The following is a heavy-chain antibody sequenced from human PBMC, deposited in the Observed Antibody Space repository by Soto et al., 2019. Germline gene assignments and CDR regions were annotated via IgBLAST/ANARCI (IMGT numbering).Heavy chain of an antibody. Sequence: SETLSLTCSVYGGSFSDYYWSWIRQPPGKGLEWIGEINHSGSTNHNPSLKSRVTISVHTSKNQFSLKLSSVTAADTAVYYCARARKGSGSDYYYHYGMDVWGKGTTVTVSS. J-gene: IGHJ6*04. CDR3: ARARKGSGSDYYYHYGMDV. CDR1: GGSFSDYY. D-gene: IGHD3-3*01. V-gene: IGHV4-34*01. CDR2: INHSGST.